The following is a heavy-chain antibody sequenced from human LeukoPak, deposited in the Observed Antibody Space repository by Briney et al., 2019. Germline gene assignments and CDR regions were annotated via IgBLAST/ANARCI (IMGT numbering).Heavy chain of an antibody. CDR3: ARDGRGVGDTAFDY. CDR2: VSHTSDFI. D-gene: IGHD1-26*01. V-gene: IGHV3-48*03. Sequence: PGGPLRLSCVASGFTFSNYEMNWVRQAPGKGLEWVSFVSHTSDFIHYADSVKGRFTISRDNAKNSLYLQMNSLRAEDTAVYYCARDGRGVGDTAFDYWGQGTLVTVSS. J-gene: IGHJ4*02. CDR1: GFTFSNYE.